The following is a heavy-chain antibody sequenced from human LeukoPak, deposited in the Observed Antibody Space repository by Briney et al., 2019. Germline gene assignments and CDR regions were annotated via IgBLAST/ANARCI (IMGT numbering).Heavy chain of an antibody. CDR2: ISSSSSYI. CDR3: ATLHVLRFLEWDFDY. J-gene: IGHJ4*02. D-gene: IGHD3-3*01. Sequence: GGSLRLSCAASGFTFSSYSMNWVRQAPGKGLEWVSSISSSSSYIYYADSVKGRFTISRDNAKNSLYLQMNSLRAEDTAVYYCATLHVLRFLEWDFDYWGQGILVTVSS. V-gene: IGHV3-21*01. CDR1: GFTFSSYS.